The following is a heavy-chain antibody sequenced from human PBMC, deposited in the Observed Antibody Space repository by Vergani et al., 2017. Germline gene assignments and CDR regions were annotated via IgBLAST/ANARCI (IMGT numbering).Heavy chain of an antibody. J-gene: IGHJ5*02. D-gene: IGHD2/OR15-2a*01. CDR1: GGSISSYY. V-gene: IGHV4-59*08. Sequence: QVQLQESGPGLVKPSETLSLTCTVSGGSISSYYWSWIRQPPGKGLEWIGYIYYSGSTNYNPSLKSRVTISVDTSKNQFSLKLSSVTAADTAVYYCARRAFLSVWEWFDPWGQGTLVTVSS. CDR2: IYYSGST. CDR3: ARRAFLSVWEWFDP.